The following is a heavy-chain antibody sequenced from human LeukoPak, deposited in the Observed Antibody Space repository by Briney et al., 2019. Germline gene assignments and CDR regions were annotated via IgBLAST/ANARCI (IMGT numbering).Heavy chain of an antibody. CDR2: TSWNSGSI. V-gene: IGHV3-9*03. D-gene: IGHD4-17*01. CDR1: GFTFDDYA. Sequence: PGRSLRLSCAASGFTFDDYAMHWVRQAPGKGLEWVSGTSWNSGSIGYADSVKGRFTISRDNAKNSLYLQMNSLRAEDMALYYCAKGSDYGDYYFDYWGQGTLVTVSS. J-gene: IGHJ4*02. CDR3: AKGSDYGDYYFDY.